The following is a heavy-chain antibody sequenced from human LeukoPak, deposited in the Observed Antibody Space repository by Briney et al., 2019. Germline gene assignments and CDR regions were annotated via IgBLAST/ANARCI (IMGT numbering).Heavy chain of an antibody. CDR1: GYTFTGYY. Sequence: ASVKVSCKASGYTFTGYYMHWVRQAPGQGLEWMGWINPNSGGTNYAQKFQGRVTMTTDTSTSTAYMELRSLRSDDTAVYYCARNGVGATIDYWGQGTLVTVSS. J-gene: IGHJ4*02. V-gene: IGHV1-2*02. D-gene: IGHD1-26*01. CDR2: INPNSGGT. CDR3: ARNGVGATIDY.